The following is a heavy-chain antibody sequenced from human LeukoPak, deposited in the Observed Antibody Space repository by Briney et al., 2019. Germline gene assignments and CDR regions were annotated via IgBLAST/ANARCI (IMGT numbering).Heavy chain of an antibody. Sequence: SETLSLTCAVYGGSFSGYYWSWIRRPPGKGLEWIGEINHSGSTNYNPSLKSRVTISVDTSKNQSSLKLTSVTAADTALYFCARQRVGVVPAGYFDSWGPGTLVTVSS. V-gene: IGHV4-34*01. CDR3: ARQRVGVVPAGYFDS. CDR1: GGSFSGYY. J-gene: IGHJ4*02. D-gene: IGHD2-2*01. CDR2: INHSGST.